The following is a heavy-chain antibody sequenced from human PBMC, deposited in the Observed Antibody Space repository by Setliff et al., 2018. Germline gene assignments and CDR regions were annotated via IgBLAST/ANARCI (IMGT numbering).Heavy chain of an antibody. D-gene: IGHD6-13*01. CDR3: ARDSYTSPDY. CDR1: GFTFSSYW. J-gene: IGHJ4*02. V-gene: IGHV3-74*01. CDR2: INRDGSYT. Sequence: GESLKISCAASGFTFSSYWMYWVRQAPGKGLVWVSRINRDGSYTVYADSVEGRFTISRDNAKNTLYLQMNSLGAEDTAVYYYARDSYTSPDYWGQGTLVTVSS.